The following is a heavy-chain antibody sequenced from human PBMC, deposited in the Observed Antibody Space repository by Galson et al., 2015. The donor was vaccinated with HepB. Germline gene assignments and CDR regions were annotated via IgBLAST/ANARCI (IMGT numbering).Heavy chain of an antibody. Sequence: SLRLSCAGSGFNFSDYYMSWVRQAPGKGLEWVSYISGGGSSTKYAGSVKGRFAVSRDNAKKSLVLQMNNLRVEDPAIYHCARTPYDSIGQVTFDYWGQGTLVTVSS. CDR2: ISGGGSST. V-gene: IGHV3-11*06. CDR3: ARTPYDSIGQVTFDY. J-gene: IGHJ4*02. D-gene: IGHD3-22*01. CDR1: GFNFSDYY.